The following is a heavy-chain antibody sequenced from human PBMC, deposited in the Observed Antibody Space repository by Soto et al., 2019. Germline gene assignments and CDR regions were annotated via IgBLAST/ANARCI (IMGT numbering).Heavy chain of an antibody. J-gene: IGHJ4*02. D-gene: IGHD6-13*01. Sequence: PGGSLRLSCAASGFTFSTYWMHWVRQAPGKGLEWVSAISGSGVSTYYADSVKGRFTISRDNSKNTLYLQMNSLRAEDTAVYYCAKEQKDSSSWSELNYWGQGTLVTVSS. CDR3: AKEQKDSSSWSELNY. CDR1: GFTFSTYW. V-gene: IGHV3-23*01. CDR2: ISGSGVST.